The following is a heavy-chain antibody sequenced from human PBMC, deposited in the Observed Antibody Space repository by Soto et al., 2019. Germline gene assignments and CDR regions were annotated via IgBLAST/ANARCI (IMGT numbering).Heavy chain of an antibody. D-gene: IGHD3-10*01. CDR2: VYFSGTT. V-gene: IGHV4-39*01. J-gene: IGHJ3*01. CDR3: ARSGISGLCDAFNL. CDR1: GGSISSNNHY. Sequence: QLQLQESGPGLVKPPETLSLTCIVSGGSISSNNHYWGWIRQPPGKGLEWIGSVYFSGTTYYNPSLKSRVSITGDTSNNEFSLKLSSVTAADTAVYYCARSGISGLCDAFNLWGQGTLVTVSS.